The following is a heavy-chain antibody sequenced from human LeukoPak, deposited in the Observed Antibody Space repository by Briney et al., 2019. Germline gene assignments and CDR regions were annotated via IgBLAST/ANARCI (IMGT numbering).Heavy chain of an antibody. J-gene: IGHJ4*02. Sequence: GGSLRLSCAASGFTFSSYSMNWVRQAPGKGLEWVSSISSSSSYIYYADSVKGRFTISRDSAKNSLYLQMNSLRAEDTAVYYCARVKSAAGYFDYWGQGTLVTVSS. CDR2: ISSSSSYI. V-gene: IGHV3-21*01. CDR1: GFTFSSYS. D-gene: IGHD6-13*01. CDR3: ARVKSAAGYFDY.